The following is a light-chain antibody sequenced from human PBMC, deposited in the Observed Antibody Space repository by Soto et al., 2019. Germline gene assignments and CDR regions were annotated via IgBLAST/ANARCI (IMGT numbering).Light chain of an antibody. CDR1: QSVRSN. J-gene: IGKJ2*01. CDR3: QQYNTWPT. CDR2: GAS. Sequence: EIVMTQSPATLSVSPGERATLSCRASQSVRSNLAWYQQKPGQAPRLLIYGASTRATGFPARFSGSGSGTDFTLTISSLQSEDFAIYYCQQYNTWPTFGQGTKLEIK. V-gene: IGKV3-15*01.